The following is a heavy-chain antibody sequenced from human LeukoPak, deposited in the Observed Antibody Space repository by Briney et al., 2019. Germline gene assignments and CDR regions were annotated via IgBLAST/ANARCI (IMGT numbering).Heavy chain of an antibody. CDR3: ARDPSGPPDY. CDR2: ISTGGEST. CDR1: GYTFSNYA. D-gene: IGHD2-8*02. Sequence: GESLRLSCAASGYTFSNYAMSWVRQAPGKGLEWVSGISTGGESTYYADSVKGRFTISRDISKNTLYLQMNSLRAEDTAVYYCARDPSGPPDYWGREPWSPSPQ. V-gene: IGHV3-23*01. J-gene: IGHJ4*02.